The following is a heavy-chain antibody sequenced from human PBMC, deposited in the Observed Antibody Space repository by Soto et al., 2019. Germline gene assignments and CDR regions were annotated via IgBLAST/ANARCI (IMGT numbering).Heavy chain of an antibody. D-gene: IGHD6-19*01. J-gene: IGHJ4*02. Sequence: QLQLQESGPGLVKPSETLSLTCAVSGGSISSSSYYWGWIRQPPGEGLEWIGSIYYSGSTYYTPSLQSRVAISVHTSKKQFPLKLNSVTAADTAVYYCARRTVNIRTFYSGLKTHCFDYWGQGTLVTVSS. V-gene: IGHV4-39*01. CDR1: GGSISSSSYY. CDR3: ARRTVNIRTFYSGLKTHCFDY. CDR2: IYYSGST.